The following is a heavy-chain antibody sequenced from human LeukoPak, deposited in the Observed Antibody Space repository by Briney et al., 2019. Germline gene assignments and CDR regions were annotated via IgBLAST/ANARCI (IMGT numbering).Heavy chain of an antibody. Sequence: PGGSLRLSCAVSGLRFIDAWVDWVRQAPGKGLEWVGRIKSKAAGGTPDYSTPVKGRLTISRDDSKNTVYLEMNSLKTEDTGVYYCAWIASSVITNSNYFYMAVWGKGTMVTVSS. CDR1: GLRFIDAW. CDR2: IKSKAAGGTP. D-gene: IGHD2-21*01. V-gene: IGHV3-15*01. CDR3: AWIASSVITNSNYFYMAV. J-gene: IGHJ6*03.